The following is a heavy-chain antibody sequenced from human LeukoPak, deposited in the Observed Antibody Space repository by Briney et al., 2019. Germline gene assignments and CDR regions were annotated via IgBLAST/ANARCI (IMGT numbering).Heavy chain of an antibody. CDR1: GFTFSKYW. Sequence: GGSLRLSCAASGFTFSKYWMLWVRQAPGKGLESVSRINTDGTVTTYADSVKGRFTVSRDNADNTMFLQMTSVRDEDTAVYYCATKQWLAPPPDSWGQGTPVTVSS. V-gene: IGHV3-74*01. CDR3: ATKQWLAPPPDS. CDR2: INTDGTVT. D-gene: IGHD6-19*01. J-gene: IGHJ4*02.